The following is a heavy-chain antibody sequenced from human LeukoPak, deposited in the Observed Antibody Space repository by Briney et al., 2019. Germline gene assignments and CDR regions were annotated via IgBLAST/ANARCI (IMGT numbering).Heavy chain of an antibody. D-gene: IGHD3-3*01. Sequence: GGSLRLSCAASGITFSTYSMNWVRQAPGKGLEWVSSISSSSAYIYYADSLKGRFTISRDNAKNSLYLQMNSLRAEDTAVYYCARDTDGFESGYGYYYYHGMDVWGQGTTVTVSS. CDR3: ARDTDGFESGYGYYYYHGMDV. V-gene: IGHV3-21*01. J-gene: IGHJ6*02. CDR2: ISSSSAYI. CDR1: GITFSTYS.